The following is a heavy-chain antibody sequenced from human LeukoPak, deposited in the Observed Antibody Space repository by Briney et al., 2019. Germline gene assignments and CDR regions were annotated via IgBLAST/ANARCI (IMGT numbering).Heavy chain of an antibody. V-gene: IGHV4-34*01. CDR1: GGSFSGYY. CDR3: ARGGVGDYDSSGSYAFDI. CDR2: INHSGST. D-gene: IGHD3-22*01. J-gene: IGHJ3*02. Sequence: SETLSLTCAVYGGSFSGYYWSWIRQPPGKGLEWIGEINHSGSTNYNPSLKSRVTISVDTSKNQFSLKLSSVTAADTAVYYCARGGVGDYDSSGSYAFDIWGQGTMVTVSS.